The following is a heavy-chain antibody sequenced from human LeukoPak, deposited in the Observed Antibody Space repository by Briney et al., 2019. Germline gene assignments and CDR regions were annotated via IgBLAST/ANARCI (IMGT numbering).Heavy chain of an antibody. CDR3: ARDGHGDFWRARRTYYMDV. J-gene: IGHJ6*03. CDR2: ISSSGSTI. Sequence: GGSLRLFCAASGFTFSSYEMNWVRQAPGKGLEWVSYISSSGSTIYYADSVKGRFTISRDNAKNSLYLEMNSLRAEDTAVYYCARDGHGDFWRARRTYYMDVWGKGTTVTVSS. CDR1: GFTFSSYE. D-gene: IGHD3-3*01. V-gene: IGHV3-48*03.